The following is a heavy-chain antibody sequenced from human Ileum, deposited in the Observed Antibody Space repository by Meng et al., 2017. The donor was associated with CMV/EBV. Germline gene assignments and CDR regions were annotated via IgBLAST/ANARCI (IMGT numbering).Heavy chain of an antibody. Sequence: SETLSLTCAVYGGSFSGYYWSWIRQPPGKGLEWIGEINHSGGTNYNPSLKSRVTISVDTSKNQFSLKLSSVTAADTAVYYCAFVDSSSWYDYWGQGTLVTVSS. J-gene: IGHJ4*02. V-gene: IGHV4-34*01. CDR3: AFVDSSSWYDY. CDR2: INHSGGT. CDR1: GGSFSGYY. D-gene: IGHD6-13*01.